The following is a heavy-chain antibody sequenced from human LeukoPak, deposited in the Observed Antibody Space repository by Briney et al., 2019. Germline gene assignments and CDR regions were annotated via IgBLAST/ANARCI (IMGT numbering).Heavy chain of an antibody. Sequence: SETLSLTCTVSGGAVSSGSYYWSWIRQPPGKGLEWIGYIYYSGSTNYNPSLKSRVTISVDTSKNQFSLKLSSVTAADTAVYYCARVDTLTGYYRGFDHWGQGTLVTVSS. CDR3: ARVDTLTGYYRGFDH. D-gene: IGHD3-9*01. CDR2: IYYSGST. CDR1: GGAVSSGSYY. J-gene: IGHJ4*02. V-gene: IGHV4-61*01.